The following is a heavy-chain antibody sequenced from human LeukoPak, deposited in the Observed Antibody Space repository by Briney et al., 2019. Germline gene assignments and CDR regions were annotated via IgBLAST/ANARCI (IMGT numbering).Heavy chain of an antibody. CDR3: ARDPYSGGYGAYYYYYMDV. CDR1: GFTFSSYE. CDR2: ISSSGSTI. D-gene: IGHD6-19*01. V-gene: IGHV3-48*03. J-gene: IGHJ6*03. Sequence: GGSLRLSCAASGFTFSSYEMNWVRQAPGKGLEWVSYISSSGSTIYYADSVRGRFTISRDNAENSLYLQMNSLRDEDTAVYYCARDPYSGGYGAYYYYYMDVRGKGTTVTVSS.